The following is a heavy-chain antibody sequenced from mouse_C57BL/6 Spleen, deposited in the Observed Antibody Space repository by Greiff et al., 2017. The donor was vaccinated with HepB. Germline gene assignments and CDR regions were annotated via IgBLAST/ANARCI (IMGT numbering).Heavy chain of an antibody. CDR1: GFTFSDYG. Sequence: EVQLQQSGGGLVKPGGSLKLSCAASGFTFSDYGMHWVRQAPEKGLEWVAYISSGSSTIYYADTVKGRFTISRDNAKNTLFLQMTSLRSEDTAMYYCARGRDWYFDVWGTGTTVTVSS. V-gene: IGHV5-17*01. CDR2: ISSGSSTI. CDR3: ARGRDWYFDV. J-gene: IGHJ1*03.